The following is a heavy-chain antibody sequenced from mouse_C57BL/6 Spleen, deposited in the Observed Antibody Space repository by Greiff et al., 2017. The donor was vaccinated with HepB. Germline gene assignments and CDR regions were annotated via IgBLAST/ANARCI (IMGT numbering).Heavy chain of an antibody. CDR3: ARDITTVASPNAMDY. V-gene: IGHV5-4*01. J-gene: IGHJ4*01. D-gene: IGHD1-1*01. CDR2: ISDGGSYT. Sequence: EVKLMESGGGLVKPGGSLKLSCAASGFTFSSYAMSWVRQTPEKRLEWVATISDGGSYTYYPDNVKGRFTISRDNAKNNLYLQMSHLKSEDTAMYYCARDITTVASPNAMDYWGQGTSVTVSS. CDR1: GFTFSSYA.